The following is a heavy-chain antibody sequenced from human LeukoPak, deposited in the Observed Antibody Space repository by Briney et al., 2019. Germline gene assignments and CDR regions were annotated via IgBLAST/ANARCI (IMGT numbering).Heavy chain of an antibody. CDR1: GYTLTELS. D-gene: IGHD1-26*01. J-gene: IGHJ4*02. Sequence: ASVTVSCKVSGYTLTELSMHWVRQAPGKGLEWMGGFDPEDGETIYAQKFQGRVTMTEDTSTDTAYMELSSLRSEDTAVYYCATVVRFISGSYYFDYWGQGTLVTVSS. CDR2: FDPEDGET. CDR3: ATVVRFISGSYYFDY. V-gene: IGHV1-24*01.